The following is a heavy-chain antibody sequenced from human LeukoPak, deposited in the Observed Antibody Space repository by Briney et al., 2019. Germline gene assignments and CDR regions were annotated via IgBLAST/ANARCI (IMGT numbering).Heavy chain of an antibody. D-gene: IGHD1-26*01. CDR3: ARVEGSSGKFDP. Sequence: ASVKVSCKTSGYTFNDYYIHWVRRAPGQGREWMGRINPNSGGTDYTQKFQGRVTMTRDTSISTAYMELSSLESDDTAVYYCARVEGSSGKFDPWGQGTLVSVSS. CDR1: GYTFNDYY. V-gene: IGHV1-2*06. J-gene: IGHJ5*02. CDR2: INPNSGGT.